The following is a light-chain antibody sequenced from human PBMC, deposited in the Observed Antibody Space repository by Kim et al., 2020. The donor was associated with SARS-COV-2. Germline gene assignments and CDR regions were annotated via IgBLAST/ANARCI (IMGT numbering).Light chain of an antibody. V-gene: IGLV1-47*02. CDR3: ATWDDSLSGRV. CDR2: TNN. J-gene: IGLJ2*01. Sequence: QSVLTQPPSASGTPGQRVTISCSGSSSNIGRNYVMWYQQLPGTAPKILIFTNNQRPSGVPARFSGSKSGTSASLAISGLRSEDEADYYCATWDDSLSGRVFGGGTQLTVL. CDR1: SSNIGRNY.